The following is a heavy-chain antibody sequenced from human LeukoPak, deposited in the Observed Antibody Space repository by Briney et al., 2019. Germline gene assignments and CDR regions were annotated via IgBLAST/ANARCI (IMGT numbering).Heavy chain of an antibody. CDR1: GFTFDDYA. V-gene: IGHV3-9*01. Sequence: GGSLRLSCAASGFTFDDYAMHWVRQAPGKGLEWVSGISWISGSIGYADSVKGRFTISRDNAKNSLYLQMNSLRAEDTALYYCAKGKVPDSYYYGMDVWGQGTTVTVSS. J-gene: IGHJ6*02. CDR3: AKGKVPDSYYYGMDV. CDR2: ISWISGSI.